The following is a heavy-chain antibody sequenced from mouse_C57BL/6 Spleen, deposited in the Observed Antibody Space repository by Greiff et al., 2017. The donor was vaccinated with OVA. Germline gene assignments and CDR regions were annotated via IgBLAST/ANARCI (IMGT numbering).Heavy chain of an antibody. CDR3: ASWDTVFDY. CDR2: ISYDGSN. J-gene: IGHJ2*01. D-gene: IGHD4-1*01. V-gene: IGHV3-6*01. Sequence: EVKLQESGPGLVKPSQSLSLTCSVTGYSITSGYYWNWIRQFPGNKLEWMGYISYDGSNNYNPSLKNRISITRDTSKNQFFLKLNSVTTEDTATYSCASWDTVFDYWGQGTTLTVSS. CDR1: GYSITSGYY.